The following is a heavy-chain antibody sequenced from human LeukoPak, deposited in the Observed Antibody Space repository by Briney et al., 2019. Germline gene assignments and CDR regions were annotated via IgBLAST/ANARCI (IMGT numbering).Heavy chain of an antibody. CDR2: ISGSGGST. CDR1: GFTFSSYA. Sequence: GGSLRLSCAASGFTFSSYAMSWVRQASGKGLEWVSAISGSGGSTYYADSVKGRFTISRDNSKNTLYLQMNNLRTEDTAVYYCAKDTSVSADYYFDYWGQGTLVTVSS. CDR3: AKDTSVSADYYFDY. D-gene: IGHD3-16*01. V-gene: IGHV3-23*01. J-gene: IGHJ4*02.